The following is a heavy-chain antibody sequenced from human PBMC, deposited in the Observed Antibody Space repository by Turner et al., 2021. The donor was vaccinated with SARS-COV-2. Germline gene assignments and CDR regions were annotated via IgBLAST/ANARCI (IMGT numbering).Heavy chain of an antibody. J-gene: IGHJ4*02. Sequence: EVQLLESGGGLVQPGGSLRLSCGASGFTFSSYAMSWVRQAPGKGLEWVSVISGSGGSTYYADSVKGRFTISRDNSKNTLYLQMNSLRAEDTAVYYCAKNEMAMIVVVITLFDYWGQGTLVTVSS. D-gene: IGHD3-22*01. CDR3: AKNEMAMIVVVITLFDY. CDR1: GFTFSSYA. V-gene: IGHV3-23*01. CDR2: ISGSGGST.